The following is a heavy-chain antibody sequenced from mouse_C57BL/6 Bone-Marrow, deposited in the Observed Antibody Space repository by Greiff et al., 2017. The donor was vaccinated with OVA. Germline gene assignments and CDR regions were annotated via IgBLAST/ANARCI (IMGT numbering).Heavy chain of an antibody. J-gene: IGHJ2*01. CDR3: ARHGDYGSFFDY. CDR1: GFTFSSYG. Sequence: EVNVVESGGDLVKPGGSLKLSCAASGFTFSSYGMSWVRQTPDKRLEWVATISSGGSYTYYPDSVNGRFTISRDNAKNTLYLQMSSLKSEDTAMYYCARHGDYGSFFDYWGQGTTLTVSS. D-gene: IGHD1-1*01. CDR2: ISSGGSYT. V-gene: IGHV5-6*01.